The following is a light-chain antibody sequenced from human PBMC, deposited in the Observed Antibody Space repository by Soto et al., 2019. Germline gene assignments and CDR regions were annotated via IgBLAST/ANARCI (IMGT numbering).Light chain of an antibody. CDR3: QKYDSVPFT. CDR1: QGISDY. J-gene: IGKJ3*01. V-gene: IGKV1-27*01. CDR2: AAS. Sequence: DIQMTQSPSSLSASVGDRVTITCRASQGISDYLAWYQQQPGKVPKLLIYAASTLQPGVPSRFSGSGSGTDFTLTINSLQPEDVATYYCQKYDSVPFTFGPGTKVDMK.